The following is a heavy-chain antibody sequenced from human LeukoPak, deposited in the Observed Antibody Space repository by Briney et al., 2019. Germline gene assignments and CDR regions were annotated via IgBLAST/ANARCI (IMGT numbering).Heavy chain of an antibody. CDR3: ARAAAVCSSTSCYGHY. CDR1: GFTFSSYA. Sequence: GALRLSCAASGFTFSSYAMHWVRQAPGKGLEWVSAISGNGRDTYYTDSVKGRFTISRDNSKNTLYLQMHSLRAEDTAIYYCARAAAVCSSTSCYGHYWGQGTLVTVSS. J-gene: IGHJ4*02. CDR2: ISGNGRDT. V-gene: IGHV3-23*01. D-gene: IGHD2-2*01.